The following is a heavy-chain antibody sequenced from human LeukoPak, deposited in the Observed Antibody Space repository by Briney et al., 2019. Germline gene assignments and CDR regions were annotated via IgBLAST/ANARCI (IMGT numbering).Heavy chain of an antibody. CDR1: GFTFSNAW. D-gene: IGHD1-26*01. Sequence: KPGGSLRLSCAASGFTFSNAWMSWVRQAPGKGLEWVGRIKSKTDGGTTDYAAPVKGRFTISRDDSKNTLYLQMNSLKTEDTAVYYCTTDSGWRGSYPIFDYWGQGTLVTVSS. J-gene: IGHJ4*02. CDR3: TTDSGWRGSYPIFDY. V-gene: IGHV3-15*01. CDR2: IKSKTDGGTT.